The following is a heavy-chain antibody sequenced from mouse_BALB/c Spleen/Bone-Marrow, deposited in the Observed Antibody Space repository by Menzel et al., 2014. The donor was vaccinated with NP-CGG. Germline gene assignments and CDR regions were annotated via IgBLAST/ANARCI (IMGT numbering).Heavy chain of an antibody. CDR1: GYTFTSYW. CDR2: IDPSDSYT. V-gene: IGHV1S127*01. J-gene: IGHJ1*01. D-gene: IGHD2-4*01. CDR3: TRGDYDWYFDV. Sequence: QVQLQQSGAELVKPGASVKMSRKASGYTFTSYWMHWVKQRPGQGLEWIGVIDPSDSYTSYNQKFKGKATLTVDTSSSTAYMQLSSLTSEDSAVYYCTRGDYDWYFDVWGAGTTVTVSS.